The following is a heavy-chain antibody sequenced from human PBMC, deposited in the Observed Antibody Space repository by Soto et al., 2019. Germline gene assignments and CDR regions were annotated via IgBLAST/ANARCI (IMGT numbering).Heavy chain of an antibody. V-gene: IGHV4-39*01. CDR2: IYYSGST. CDR3: ARHQRMGGLGVVSMGNWFDP. CDR1: GGSISSSNYY. Sequence: QLQLQESGPGLVKPSETLSLTCTVSGGSISSSNYYWGWIRQPPGKGLEWIGSIYYSGSTYYNPSLKSRVTISVDTSTSQFSLKLSSVTAADTAMYHCARHQRMGGLGVVSMGNWFDPWGQGTLVTVSS. J-gene: IGHJ5*02. D-gene: IGHD3-16*01.